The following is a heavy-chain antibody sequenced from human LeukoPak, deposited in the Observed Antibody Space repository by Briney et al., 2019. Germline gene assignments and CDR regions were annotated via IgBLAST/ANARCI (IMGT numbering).Heavy chain of an antibody. J-gene: IGHJ4*02. Sequence: PGGSLRLSCAASGFTFSSYAMSWVRQAPGKGLEWGSAISGSGGSTYYADSVKGRFTISRDNSKNTLYLQMNSLRAEDTAVYYCAKKGFGELVIDYWGQGTLVTVSS. D-gene: IGHD3-10*01. V-gene: IGHV3-23*01. CDR1: GFTFSSYA. CDR2: ISGSGGST. CDR3: AKKGFGELVIDY.